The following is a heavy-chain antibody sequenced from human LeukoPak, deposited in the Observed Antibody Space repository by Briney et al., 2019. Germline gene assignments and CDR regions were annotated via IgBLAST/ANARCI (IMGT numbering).Heavy chain of an antibody. J-gene: IGHJ4*02. V-gene: IGHV3-30-3*02. D-gene: IGHD3-10*01. CDR2: ISYDGSNK. Sequence: GGSLRLSCAASGFTFSSYAMHWVRQAPGKGLEWVAVISYDGSNKYYADSVKGRFTISRDNSKNTLYLQMNSLRAEGTAVYYCAKRPIGELYSRLDYWGQGTLVTVSS. CDR1: GFTFSSYA. CDR3: AKRPIGELYSRLDY.